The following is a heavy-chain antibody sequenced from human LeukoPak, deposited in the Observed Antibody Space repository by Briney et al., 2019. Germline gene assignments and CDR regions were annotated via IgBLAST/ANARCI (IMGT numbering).Heavy chain of an antibody. CDR1: GGTFSSYA. D-gene: IGHD5-12*01. CDR3: ARADIVATGGLGYYYYYMDV. V-gene: IGHV1-69*13. Sequence: SVKVSCKASGGTFSSYAISWVRQAPGQGLEWMGGIIPIFGTANYARKFQGRVTITADESTSTAYMELSSLRSEDTAVYYCARADIVATGGLGYYYYYMDVWGKGTTVTVSS. CDR2: IIPIFGTA. J-gene: IGHJ6*03.